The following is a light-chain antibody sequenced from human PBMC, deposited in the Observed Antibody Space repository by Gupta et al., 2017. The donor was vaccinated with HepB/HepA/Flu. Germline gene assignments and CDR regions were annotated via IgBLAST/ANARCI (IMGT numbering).Light chain of an antibody. CDR1: YCGTKS. CDR3: QVWDIDSTHVV. Sequence: QPPSVSVAPGQTARITCGGTYCGTKSVHWYRPKPGQAPVLVIYDDTGRPSGIPERFSGSNSGNTATLTITRVEAGDEAEYFCQVWDIDSTHVVFGGGTKLTVL. J-gene: IGLJ2*01. CDR2: DDT. V-gene: IGLV3-21*02.